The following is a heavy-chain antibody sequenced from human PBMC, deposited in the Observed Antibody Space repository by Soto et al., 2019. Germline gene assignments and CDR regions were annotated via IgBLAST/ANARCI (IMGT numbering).Heavy chain of an antibody. V-gene: IGHV1-69*06. Sequence: QVQLVQSGAEVKKPGSSVKVSCKASGGTFSSHGITWVRQAPGQGLEWMGGIIPMFGTPKYAQRFQGRVPITAEKSTTTAYMELSSLRSEDTAVYYCAIGSVVVMGAATGGLIYWGQGALVTVSS. D-gene: IGHD2-21*01. CDR1: GGTFSSHG. J-gene: IGHJ4*02. CDR3: AIGSVVVMGAATGGLIY. CDR2: IIPMFGTP.